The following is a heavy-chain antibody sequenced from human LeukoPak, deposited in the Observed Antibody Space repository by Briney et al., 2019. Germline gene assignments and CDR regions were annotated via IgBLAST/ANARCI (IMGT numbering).Heavy chain of an antibody. J-gene: IGHJ5*02. V-gene: IGHV4-30-4*01. CDR1: GGSIISGDYY. Sequence: SETLSLTCTVSGGSIISGDYYWSWIRQPPGKGLEWIGYIYYSGSTYYNPSLKSRVTISVDTSKNQFSLKLSSVTAADTAVYYCARDLLAAAGTRWFDPWGQGTLVTVSS. CDR3: ARDLLAAAGTRWFDP. CDR2: IYYSGST. D-gene: IGHD6-13*01.